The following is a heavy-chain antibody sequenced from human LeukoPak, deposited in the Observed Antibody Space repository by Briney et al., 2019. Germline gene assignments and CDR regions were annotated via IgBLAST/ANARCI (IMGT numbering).Heavy chain of an antibody. CDR3: AKEPEQSYNYYYGMDV. Sequence: GGSLRLSCAASGFTFSSYAMSWVRQAPGKGLEWVSAISGSGGSTYYADPVKGRFTISRDNSKNTVYLQLNSLRAEDTALYYCAKEPEQSYNYYYGMDVWGQGTTVTVSS. CDR1: GFTFSSYA. V-gene: IGHV3-23*01. D-gene: IGHD6-19*01. J-gene: IGHJ6*02. CDR2: ISGSGGST.